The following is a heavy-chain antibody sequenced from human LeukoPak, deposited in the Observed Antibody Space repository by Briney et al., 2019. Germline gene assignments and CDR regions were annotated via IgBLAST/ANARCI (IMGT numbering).Heavy chain of an antibody. CDR1: GFTFSGSA. Sequence: GGSLRLSCAASGFTFSGSAMHWVRQASGKGLEWVGRIRSKANSYATAYAASVKGRFTISRDDSKNTAYLQMNSPKTEDTAVYYCTVTYYYDSSGYYRTDYWGQGTLVTVSS. CDR2: IRSKANSYAT. J-gene: IGHJ4*02. V-gene: IGHV3-73*01. CDR3: TVTYYYDSSGYYRTDY. D-gene: IGHD3-22*01.